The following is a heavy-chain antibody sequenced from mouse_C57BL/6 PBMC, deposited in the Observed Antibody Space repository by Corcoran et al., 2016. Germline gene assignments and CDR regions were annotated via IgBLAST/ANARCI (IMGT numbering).Heavy chain of an antibody. Sequence: EVQLQQSGPELVKPGASVKISCKASGYTFTDYYMNWVKQSHGKSLEWIGDINPNNGGTSYNQKFKGKATLTVDKSSSTAYMELRSLTSEDSAVYYCARRFTTVVHWYFDVWGTGTTVTVSS. CDR3: ARRFTTVVHWYFDV. J-gene: IGHJ1*03. CDR1: GYTFTDYY. D-gene: IGHD1-1*01. CDR2: INPNNGGT. V-gene: IGHV1-26*01.